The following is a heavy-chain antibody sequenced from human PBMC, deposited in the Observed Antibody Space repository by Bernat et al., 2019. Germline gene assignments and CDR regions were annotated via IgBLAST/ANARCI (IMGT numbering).Heavy chain of an antibody. D-gene: IGHD3-22*01. CDR3: ARETSDDSSGQEVDY. J-gene: IGHJ4*02. CDR1: GGSISSVRYY. V-gene: IGHV4-31*03. Sequence: HVQLQQWGAGLLKPSQTLSLTCTVSGGSISSVRYYWSWIRQHPGKGLEWIGYIYYSGSTYYNPSLKSRVTISVDTSKNQFSLKLTSVTAADTAVYYFARETSDDSSGQEVDYWGQGTLVTVSS. CDR2: IYYSGST.